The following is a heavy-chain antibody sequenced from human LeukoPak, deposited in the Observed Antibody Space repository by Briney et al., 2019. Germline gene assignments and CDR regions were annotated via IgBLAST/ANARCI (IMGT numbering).Heavy chain of an antibody. Sequence: EASVKVSCKASGYTFTSYDINWVRQAPGQGVEWMGWMNPNSGNTSYAQRLKGRVTMTRNTSISTAYMELSSLRSEDTAVYYCARGGYSSSWYGPRGMDVWGPGTTVTVSS. CDR2: MNPNSGNT. V-gene: IGHV1-8*01. CDR1: GYTFTSYD. CDR3: ARGGYSSSWYGPRGMDV. J-gene: IGHJ6*02. D-gene: IGHD6-13*01.